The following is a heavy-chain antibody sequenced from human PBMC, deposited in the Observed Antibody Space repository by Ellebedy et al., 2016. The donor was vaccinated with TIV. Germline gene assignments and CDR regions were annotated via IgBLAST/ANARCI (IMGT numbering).Heavy chain of an antibody. J-gene: IGHJ4*02. Sequence: PGGSLRLSCAASGFTFSSYAMSWVRQAPGKGLEWVSAISGSGGSTYYADSVKGRFTISRDNSKNTLYLQMNSLRAEDTAVYYCAKDYFYDSSGGYFDYWGQGTLVTVSS. V-gene: IGHV3-23*01. CDR3: AKDYFYDSSGGYFDY. CDR2: ISGSGGST. D-gene: IGHD3-22*01. CDR1: GFTFSSYA.